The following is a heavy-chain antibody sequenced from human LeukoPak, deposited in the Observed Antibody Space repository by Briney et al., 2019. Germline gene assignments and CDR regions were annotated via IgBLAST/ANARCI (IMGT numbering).Heavy chain of an antibody. CDR3: ARLGSGYGGRQRYFDY. Sequence: PSETLSLTCTVSGGSISSYYWGWIRQPPGKGLEWIGSIYYSGSTYYNPSLKSRVTISVDTSKNQFSLKLSSVTAADTAVYYCARLGSGYGGRQRYFDYWGQGTLVTVSS. D-gene: IGHD5-12*01. CDR2: IYYSGST. CDR1: GGSISSYY. J-gene: IGHJ4*02. V-gene: IGHV4-39*01.